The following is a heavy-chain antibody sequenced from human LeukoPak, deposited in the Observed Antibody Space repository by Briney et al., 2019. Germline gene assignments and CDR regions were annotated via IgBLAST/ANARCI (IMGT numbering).Heavy chain of an antibody. CDR1: GFTFSSYG. D-gene: IGHD6-13*01. CDR3: ARGASSSWSYFDY. J-gene: IGHJ4*02. V-gene: IGHV3-33*01. CDR2: IWYDGSNK. Sequence: GGSLRLSCAASGFTFSSYGMHWGRQAPGHGLEWVAVIWYDGSNKYYADSVKGRFTISRDNSKNTLYLQMNSLRAEDTAVYYCARGASSSWSYFDYWGQGTLVTVSS.